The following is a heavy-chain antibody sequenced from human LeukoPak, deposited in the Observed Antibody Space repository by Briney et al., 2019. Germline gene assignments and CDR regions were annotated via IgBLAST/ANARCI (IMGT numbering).Heavy chain of an antibody. CDR3: ARAMYYDSSGSDAFDI. D-gene: IGHD3-22*01. Sequence: GASVKVSCKASGYTFTSYGISWVRQAPGQGLEWMGWISAYNGNTNYAQKLQGRVTMITDTSTSTAYMELRSLRSDDTAVYYCARAMYYDSSGSDAFDIWGQGTMVTVSS. J-gene: IGHJ3*02. V-gene: IGHV1-18*01. CDR2: ISAYNGNT. CDR1: GYTFTSYG.